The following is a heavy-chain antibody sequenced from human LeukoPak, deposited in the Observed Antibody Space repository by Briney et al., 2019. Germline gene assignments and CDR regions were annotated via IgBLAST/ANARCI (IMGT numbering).Heavy chain of an antibody. V-gene: IGHV3-23*01. D-gene: IGHD6-19*01. CDR2: ISGSGGST. J-gene: IGHJ4*02. CDR3: AKQSRSSGWYPIDY. CDR1: GFTFSSYA. Sequence: GGSLRLSCAASGFTFSSYAMSWVRQAPGKGLEWVSAISGSGGSTYYADSVKGRFTISRDNSKNTLYLQMNGLRAEDTAVYYCAKQSRSSGWYPIDYWGQGTLVTVSS.